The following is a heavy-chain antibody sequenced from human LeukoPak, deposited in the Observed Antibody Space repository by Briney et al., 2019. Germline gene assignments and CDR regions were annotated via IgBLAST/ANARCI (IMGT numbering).Heavy chain of an antibody. CDR2: IYSGGNT. D-gene: IGHD2-2*01. CDR3: ARTYCSSTSCYDTRYYYYGMDV. J-gene: IGHJ6*02. Sequence: GGSLRLSCAASGFTVSSNYMSWVRQTPGKGLEWVSVIYSGGNTYYADSVKGRFTISRDNAKNSLYLQMNSLRAEDTAVYYCARTYCSSTSCYDTRYYYYGMDVWGQGTTVTVSS. CDR1: GFTVSSNY. V-gene: IGHV3-66*01.